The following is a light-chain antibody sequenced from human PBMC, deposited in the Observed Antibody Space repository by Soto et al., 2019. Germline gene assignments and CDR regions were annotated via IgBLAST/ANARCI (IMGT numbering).Light chain of an antibody. CDR1: QSVSSN. CDR3: QQYDDWPET. CDR2: DAS. J-gene: IGKJ1*01. Sequence: EKVMTQSPATLSVSPGERATLSCRASQSVSSNLAWYQQKPGQAPRLLIYDASTRATGIPARFSGSGSGTEFTLTISSLQSEDLAVYYCQQYDDWPETFGQGTNVEIK. V-gene: IGKV3-15*01.